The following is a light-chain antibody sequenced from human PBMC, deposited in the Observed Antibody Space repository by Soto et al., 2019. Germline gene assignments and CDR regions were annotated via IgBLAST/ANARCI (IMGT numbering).Light chain of an antibody. CDR3: QKRSNWPRT. J-gene: IGKJ1*01. V-gene: IGKV3-11*01. CDR1: QSLLHSNGYNY. CDR2: DAS. Sequence: DIVMTQSPLSLPVTPGEPASISCSSSQSLLHSNGYNYLNWYQQKCGQAPRLLIYDASDRATGIPARFSGSGSGTDFTLTISSLEPEDFAVYYCQKRSNWPRTCGQGTKGDIK.